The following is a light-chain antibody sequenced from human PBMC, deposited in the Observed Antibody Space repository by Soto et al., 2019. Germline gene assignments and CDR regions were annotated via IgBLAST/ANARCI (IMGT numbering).Light chain of an antibody. J-gene: IGKJ1*01. CDR1: QRVSTF. CDR2: DAS. Sequence: EIVLTQSPATLSLSPGERATLSCRASQRVSTFLAWYQQKPGQAPRLLIYDASNRATGVPARFSGSGSGTDFSFTISSLEPEDFAVYYCQQRSNWPRTFGQGTKLDIK. V-gene: IGKV3-11*01. CDR3: QQRSNWPRT.